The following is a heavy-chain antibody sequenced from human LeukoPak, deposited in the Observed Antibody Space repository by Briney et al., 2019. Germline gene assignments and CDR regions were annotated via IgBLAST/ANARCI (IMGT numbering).Heavy chain of an antibody. CDR3: ARVEVAYYGSGSNYYYGMDV. J-gene: IGHJ6*02. Sequence: SETLSLTCAVYGGSFSGYYWSWIRQPPGKGLEWIGEINHSGSTNYNPSLKSRVTISVDTSKNQFSLKLSSVTAADTAVYYCARVEVAYYGSGSNYYYGMDVWGQGTTVTVSS. V-gene: IGHV4-34*01. D-gene: IGHD3-10*01. CDR2: INHSGST. CDR1: GGSFSGYY.